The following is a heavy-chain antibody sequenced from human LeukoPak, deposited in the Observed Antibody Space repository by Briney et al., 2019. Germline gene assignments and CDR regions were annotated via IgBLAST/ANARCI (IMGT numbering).Heavy chain of an antibody. J-gene: IGHJ4*02. V-gene: IGHV3-66*01. D-gene: IGHD2/OR15-2a*01. CDR3: ARISVPYVIRYYFDN. CDR2: IYSGGST. Sequence: PGGSLRLSCAASGFTVSSNYMSWVRQAPGKGLEWVSVIYSGGSTYYADSVKGRFTISRDNSKNTVYLQMNSLRAEDTAVYYCARISVPYVIRYYFDNWGQGTLVTVSS. CDR1: GFTVSSNY.